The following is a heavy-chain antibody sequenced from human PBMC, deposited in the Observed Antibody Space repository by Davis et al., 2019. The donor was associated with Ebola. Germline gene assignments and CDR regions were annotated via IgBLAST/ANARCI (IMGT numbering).Heavy chain of an antibody. CDR2: FDPEDGET. V-gene: IGHV1-24*01. Sequence: ASVKVSCKVSGYTLTELSMHWVRQAPGKGLEWMGGFDPEDGETIYAQKFQGRVTMTEDTSTDTAYMELSSLRSEDTAVYYCATPGPFWSGFIYWGQGTLVTVSS. CDR1: GYTLTELS. CDR3: ATPGPFWSGFIY. J-gene: IGHJ4*02. D-gene: IGHD3-3*01.